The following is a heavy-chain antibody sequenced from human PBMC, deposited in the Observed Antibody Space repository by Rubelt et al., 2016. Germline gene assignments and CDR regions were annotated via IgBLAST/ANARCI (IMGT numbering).Heavy chain of an antibody. D-gene: IGHD2-21*02. J-gene: IGHJ4*02. Sequence: YSGSTNYNPSLKSRVTISVDTSKNQFSLKLSSVTAADTAVYYCARGLAYCGGDCSAFDYWGQGTLVTVSS. CDR3: ARGLAYCGGDCSAFDY. CDR2: YSGST. V-gene: IGHV4-59*09.